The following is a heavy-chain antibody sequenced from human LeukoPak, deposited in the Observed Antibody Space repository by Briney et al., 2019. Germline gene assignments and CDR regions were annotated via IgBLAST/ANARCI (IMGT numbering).Heavy chain of an antibody. V-gene: IGHV1-18*01. D-gene: IGHD2-15*01. J-gene: IGHJ4*02. Sequence: ASVKVSCKASGYTFTSYGISWVRQAPGQGLEWMGWISAYNGNTNYAQKLQGRVTMTTDTSTSTAYMELRSLRSDDTAVYYCARCFLVLGFRLSRGGSCYNWGQGTLVTVSS. CDR3: ARCFLVLGFRLSRGGSCYN. CDR2: ISAYNGNT. CDR1: GYTFTSYG.